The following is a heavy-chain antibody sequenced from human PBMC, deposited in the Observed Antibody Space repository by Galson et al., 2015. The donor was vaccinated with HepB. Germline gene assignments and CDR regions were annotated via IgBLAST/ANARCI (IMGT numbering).Heavy chain of an antibody. J-gene: IGHJ5*02. CDR2: IKEDGSEK. Sequence: SLRLSCAASGFTFRKYWMTWVRQAPGKGLEWVAHIKEDGSEKYYVDSVKGRFTVSKDNAKNSLYLHMNSLRDEDTAVYYCVKWAYGDYAWGQGTLVTVSS. D-gene: IGHD4-17*01. CDR1: GFTFRKYW. V-gene: IGHV3-7*01. CDR3: VKWAYGDYA.